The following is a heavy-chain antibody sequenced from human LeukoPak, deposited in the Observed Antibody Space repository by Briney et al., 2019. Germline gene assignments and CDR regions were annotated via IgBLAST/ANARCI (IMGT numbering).Heavy chain of an antibody. V-gene: IGHV1-18*01. CDR3: ARDLTDYYDSSGYVFDY. D-gene: IGHD3-22*01. Sequence: ASVKVSCKASGYTFTSYGISWVRQAPGQGLEWMGWISAYNGNTNYAQKLQGRVTMTTDTSTSTAYMELRSLRSDDTAVYYCARDLTDYYDSSGYVFDYWGQGTLVTVSS. J-gene: IGHJ4*02. CDR2: ISAYNGNT. CDR1: GYTFTSYG.